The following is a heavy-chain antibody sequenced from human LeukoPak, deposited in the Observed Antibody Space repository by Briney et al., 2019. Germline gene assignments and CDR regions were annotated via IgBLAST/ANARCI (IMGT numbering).Heavy chain of an antibody. CDR2: IYYSGST. CDR1: GGSISTTSYY. CDR3: ARGVSEQQLVRDLWFDP. J-gene: IGHJ5*02. V-gene: IGHV4-39*01. D-gene: IGHD6-13*01. Sequence: SETLSLTCTVSGGSISTTSYYWGWIRQPPGKGLEWIGSIYYSGSTFYNPSLKSRVTISVDTSRNQFSLKLSSVTAADTAVYYCARGVSEQQLVRDLWFDPWGQGTLVTVSS.